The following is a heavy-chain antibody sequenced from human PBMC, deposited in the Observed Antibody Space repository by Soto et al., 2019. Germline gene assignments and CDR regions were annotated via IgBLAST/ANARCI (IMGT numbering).Heavy chain of an antibody. CDR2: INHSGST. V-gene: IGHV4-34*01. CDR1: GGSFSGYY. D-gene: IGHD3-3*01. J-gene: IGHJ4*02. Sequence: QVQLQQWGAGLLKPSETLSLTCAVYGGSFSGYYWSWIRQPPGKGLEWIGEINHSGSTNYNPSLKRRVTISVDTSKNQFSLKLSSVTAADTAVYYCARGRGAYYDFWSGYYFDYWGQGTLVTVSS. CDR3: ARGRGAYYDFWSGYYFDY.